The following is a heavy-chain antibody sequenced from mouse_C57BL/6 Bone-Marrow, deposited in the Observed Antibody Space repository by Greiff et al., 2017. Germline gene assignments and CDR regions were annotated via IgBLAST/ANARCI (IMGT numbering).Heavy chain of an antibody. D-gene: IGHD1-1*01. CDR1: GFNIKDYY. V-gene: IGHV14-1*01. Sequence: EVQLQQSGAELVRPGASVKLSCTASGFNIKDYYMHWVKQRPEQGLEWIGRLAPEDGDTEYAPKFQGKATMTANTSSTTPYLQLSSLTYEDTAVYNCTTDLRDGSSFLTDAYWGPGTLVTVSA. CDR3: TTDLRDGSSFLTDAY. CDR2: LAPEDGDT. J-gene: IGHJ3*01.